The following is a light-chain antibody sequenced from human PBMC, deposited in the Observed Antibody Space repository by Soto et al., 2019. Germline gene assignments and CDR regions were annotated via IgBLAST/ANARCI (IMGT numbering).Light chain of an antibody. CDR2: RNH. CDR3: AAWDASLRAVV. J-gene: IGLJ2*01. V-gene: IGLV1-44*01. CDR1: RSNIGTYT. Sequence: QPVLTQSPSASGTPGQRVTISCSGSRSNIGTYTVNWYQQLPGTAPTLLIYRNHQRPSGVPDRFSGSKSGTSASLAISGPQSEDEADYYCAAWDASLRAVVFCGGTKLTVL.